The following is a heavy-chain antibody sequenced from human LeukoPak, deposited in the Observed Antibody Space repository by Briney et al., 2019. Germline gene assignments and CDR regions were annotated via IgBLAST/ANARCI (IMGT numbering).Heavy chain of an antibody. CDR3: AKNLGVDY. J-gene: IGHJ4*02. Sequence: GGSLRLSCAASGFTFSSYSMNWVRQAPGKGLEWVSSISSSSSYIYYADSVKGRFTISRDNSKNTLYLQMNSLRAEDTAVYYCAKNLGVDYWGQGTLVTVSS. D-gene: IGHD1-14*01. CDR1: GFTFSSYS. CDR2: ISSSSSYI. V-gene: IGHV3-21*04.